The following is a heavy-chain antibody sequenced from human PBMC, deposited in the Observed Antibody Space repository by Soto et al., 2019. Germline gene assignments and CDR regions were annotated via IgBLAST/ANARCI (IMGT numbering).Heavy chain of an antibody. CDR3: ARAMPGSGRVDAFAI. V-gene: IGHV1-8*01. CDR2: MNPNSGNT. J-gene: IGHJ3*02. Sequence: QVQLVQSGAEVEKPGASVKVSCKTSGYTFTNYDINWVRQATGHGLEWMGWMNPNSGNTGYSQRFKGRVTMTRDPSMSTAYMELRSLTAEDTAVYYCARAMPGSGRVDAFAIWGQGTVLTVS. CDR1: GYTFTNYD. D-gene: IGHD3-10*01.